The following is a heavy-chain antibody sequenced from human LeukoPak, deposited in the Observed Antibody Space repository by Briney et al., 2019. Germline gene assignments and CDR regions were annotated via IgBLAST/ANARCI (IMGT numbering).Heavy chain of an antibody. CDR2: INPNSGGT. CDR3: ARSVWNKAYSGP. Sequence: GASVKVSCKASGYTFTGYYMHWVRQAPGQGLEWMGWINPNSGGTNYAQKFQGRVTMTRDTSITTAYMELSRLRSDDTAVYYCARSVWNKAYSGPWGQGTLVTVSS. J-gene: IGHJ5*02. CDR1: GYTFTGYY. D-gene: IGHD1/OR15-1a*01. V-gene: IGHV1-2*02.